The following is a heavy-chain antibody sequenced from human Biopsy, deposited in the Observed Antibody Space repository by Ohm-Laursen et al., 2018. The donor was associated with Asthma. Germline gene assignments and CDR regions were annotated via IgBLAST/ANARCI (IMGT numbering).Heavy chain of an antibody. CDR1: GFSFSSYA. CDR3: AKRRGYSDLTDFDH. D-gene: IGHD3-3*01. CDR2: VSTNGENT. Sequence: SLRLSCAASGFSFSSYAMSWVRQAPGQGLEWVSSVSTNGENTYYTDSVKGRFTISRDNPENTLYLQMNRLRTDDTAVYFCAKRRGYSDLTDFDHWGQGTLVTVSS. V-gene: IGHV3-23*01. J-gene: IGHJ4*02.